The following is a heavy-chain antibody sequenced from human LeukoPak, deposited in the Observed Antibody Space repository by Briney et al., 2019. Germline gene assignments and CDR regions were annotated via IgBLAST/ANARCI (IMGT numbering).Heavy chain of an antibody. CDR3: ARQGGTYFPHFGV. D-gene: IGHD2/OR15-2a*01. CDR2: IYFPGHT. Sequence: PSETLSLACTVSGGSISGDYWSWIRQSPGKELELIGYIYFPGHTNYKPSLRSRVTISGDTSKNVFSLALNSVTAADTAIYYCARQGGTYFPHFGVWGPGTLVTVSS. V-gene: IGHV4-59*08. J-gene: IGHJ4*02. CDR1: GGSISGDY.